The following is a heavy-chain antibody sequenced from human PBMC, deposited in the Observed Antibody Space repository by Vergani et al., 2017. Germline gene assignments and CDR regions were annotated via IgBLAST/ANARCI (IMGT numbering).Heavy chain of an antibody. D-gene: IGHD3-16*01. CDR1: GGSISSSNW. J-gene: IGHJ4*02. CDR2: IKSKTDGGTT. CDR3: TTSDYDYVWGSYLFDY. V-gene: IGHV3-15*01. Sequence: VQLQESGPGLVKPSGTLSLTCAVSGGSISSSNWWSWVRQPPGKGLEWVGRIKSKTDGGTTDYAAPVKGRFTISRDDSKNTLYLQMNSLKTEDTAVYYCTTSDYDYVWGSYLFDYWGQGTLVTVSS.